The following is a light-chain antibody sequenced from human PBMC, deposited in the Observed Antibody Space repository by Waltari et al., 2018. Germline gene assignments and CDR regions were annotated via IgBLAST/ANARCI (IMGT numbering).Light chain of an antibody. CDR2: GAS. Sequence: ENVFTQSPGTPACSPGGKDPLSCRASQSVSRSLAWYQQKPGQAPRLLIYGASSRATGVPARFSGSGSGTDFSLTISRLESEDFAVYYCQHYVRLPVSFGQGTKVEIK. J-gene: IGKJ1*01. V-gene: IGKV3-20*01. CDR1: QSVSRS. CDR3: QHYVRLPVS.